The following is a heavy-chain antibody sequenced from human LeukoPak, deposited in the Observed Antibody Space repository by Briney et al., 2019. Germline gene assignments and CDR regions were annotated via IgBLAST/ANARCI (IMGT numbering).Heavy chain of an antibody. CDR3: AKSGEYSSSWYMFDY. D-gene: IGHD6-13*01. V-gene: IGHV3-48*01. J-gene: IGHJ4*02. Sequence: GGSLRLSCAASGFTFSSYSINWVRQAPGKGLEWVSYISSSGRTTYYADSVKGRFTISRDNAKSSLYLQMNSLRAEDTAVYYCAKSGEYSSSWYMFDYWGQGTLVTVSS. CDR2: ISSSGRTT. CDR1: GFTFSSYS.